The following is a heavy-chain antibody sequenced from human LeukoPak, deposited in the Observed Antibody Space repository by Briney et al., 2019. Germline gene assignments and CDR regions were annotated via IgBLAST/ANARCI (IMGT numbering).Heavy chain of an antibody. CDR1: GYTFTSYY. CDR2: INPSGGST. V-gene: IGHV1-46*01. D-gene: IGHD3-10*01. CDR3: ARDGEHYYGSGSYPPGSYYYYYYMDV. J-gene: IGHJ6*03. Sequence: ASVKVSCKASGYTFTSYYMHWVRQAPGQGLEWMGIINPSGGSTSNAQKFQGRVTMTRDMSTSTVYMELSSRRSEDTAVYYCARDGEHYYGSGSYPPGSYYYYYYMDVWGKGTTVTVSS.